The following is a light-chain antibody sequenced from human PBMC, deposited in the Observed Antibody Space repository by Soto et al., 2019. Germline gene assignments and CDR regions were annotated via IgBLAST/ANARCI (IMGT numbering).Light chain of an antibody. CDR3: QQYGSSGT. CDR2: GAS. Sequence: VLSQSPGALSLSPGESATLSCRASQSVSNNYLAWYQQKPGQAPRLLIYGASNRATGIPDRFSGSGSGTDFTLTISRLEPEDFAVYYCQQYGSSGTFGQGTKVDIK. CDR1: QSVSNNY. V-gene: IGKV3-20*01. J-gene: IGKJ1*01.